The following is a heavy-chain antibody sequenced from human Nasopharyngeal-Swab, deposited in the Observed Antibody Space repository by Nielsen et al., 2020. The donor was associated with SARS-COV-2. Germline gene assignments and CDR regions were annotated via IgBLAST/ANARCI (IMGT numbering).Heavy chain of an antibody. CDR2: IYPGDSDT. Sequence: GESLKISCKGSGYSFTSYWIGWVRQMPGKGLEWVGIIYPGDSDTRYSPSFQGQVTISADKSISTAYLQWSSLKASDTAMYYCARQEYSGYDHHYFDYWGQGTLVTVSS. CDR1: GYSFTSYW. J-gene: IGHJ4*02. V-gene: IGHV5-51*01. CDR3: ARQEYSGYDHHYFDY. D-gene: IGHD5-12*01.